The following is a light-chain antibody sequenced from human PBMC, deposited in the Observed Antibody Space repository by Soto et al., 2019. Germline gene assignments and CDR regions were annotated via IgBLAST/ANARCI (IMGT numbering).Light chain of an antibody. CDR2: LNSDGSH. CDR1: SGPSSYA. V-gene: IGLV4-69*01. J-gene: IGLJ2*01. CDR3: QTWGTGIPVV. Sequence: QPVLTQSPSASASLGASVKLTCTLSSGPSSYAIAWHQQQPEKGPRYLLKLNSDGSHSKGDGIPDRFSGSSSGAERYLTISSLQSEDEADYYCQTWGTGIPVVFGGGTKLTVL.